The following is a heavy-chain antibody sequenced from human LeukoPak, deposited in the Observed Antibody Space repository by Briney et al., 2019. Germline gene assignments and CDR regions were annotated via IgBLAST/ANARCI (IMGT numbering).Heavy chain of an antibody. J-gene: IGHJ4*02. CDR3: AKDLRDDPYSSSWYGPDS. D-gene: IGHD6-13*01. CDR1: RFTFPNYA. CDR2: ISGYGAST. V-gene: IGHV3-23*01. Sequence: GGSLRLSCAASRFTFPNYAMSWVRQAPGKGLQWVSYISGYGASTFYADSVKGRFTISRDNSKNTLYLQMNSLRAEDTALYYRAKDLRDDPYSSSWYGPDSWGQGTLVTVSS.